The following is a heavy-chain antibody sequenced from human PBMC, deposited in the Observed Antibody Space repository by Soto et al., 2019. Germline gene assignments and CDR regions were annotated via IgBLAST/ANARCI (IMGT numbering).Heavy chain of an antibody. CDR3: ARCDGSGRDYYGMDV. Sequence: PSETLSLTCAVYGGSFSGYYWSWIRQPPGKGLEWIGEINHSGSTNYNPSLKSRVTISVDTSKNQFSLKLSSVTAADTAVYYCARCDGSGRDYYGMDVWGQGTTVTVSS. CDR1: GGSFSGYY. D-gene: IGHD3-10*01. J-gene: IGHJ6*02. V-gene: IGHV4-34*01. CDR2: INHSGST.